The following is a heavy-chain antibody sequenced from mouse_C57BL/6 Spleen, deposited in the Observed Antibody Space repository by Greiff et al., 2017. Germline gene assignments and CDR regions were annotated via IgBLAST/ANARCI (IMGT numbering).Heavy chain of an antibody. CDR3: ARAGRDAMDY. CDR2: ISYDGSN. V-gene: IGHV3-6*01. J-gene: IGHJ4*01. Sequence: EVKLQESGPGLVKPSQSLSLTCSVTGYSITSGYYWNWIRQFPGNKLEWMGYISYDGSNNYNPSLKNRISITRDTSKNQFFLKLNSVTTEDTATYYCARAGRDAMDYWGQGTSVTVSS. CDR1: GYSITSGYY. D-gene: IGHD3-3*01.